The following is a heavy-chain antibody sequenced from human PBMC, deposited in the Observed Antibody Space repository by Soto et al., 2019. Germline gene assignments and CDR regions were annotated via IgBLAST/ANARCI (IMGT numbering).Heavy chain of an antibody. V-gene: IGHV1-69*13. CDR1: GGTFSSYT. J-gene: IGHJ4*02. D-gene: IGHD3-22*01. CDR3: ARANYYDSSGYYFDY. Sequence: ASVKVSCKASGGTFSSYTISWVRQAPGQGLEWMGGIIPIFGTANYAQKFQGRVTITADESTSTAYMELSSLRSEDTAVYYCARANYYDSSGYYFDYWGQGTLVTVSS. CDR2: IIPIFGTA.